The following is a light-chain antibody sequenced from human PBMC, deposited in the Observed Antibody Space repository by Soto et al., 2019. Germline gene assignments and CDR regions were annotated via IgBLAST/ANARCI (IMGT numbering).Light chain of an antibody. J-gene: IGKJ5*01. CDR1: LNVNSY. CDR2: DAS. CDR3: QQRQYWPPIT. Sequence: VLTQSPATLSLSPGERATLSCRASLNVNSYLAWYQQKPGQAPRLLIYDASNRAAGIPARFSGSGSGTDFTLAISSLEPEDFAIYYCQQRQYWPPITFGQGTRLEIK. V-gene: IGKV3-11*01.